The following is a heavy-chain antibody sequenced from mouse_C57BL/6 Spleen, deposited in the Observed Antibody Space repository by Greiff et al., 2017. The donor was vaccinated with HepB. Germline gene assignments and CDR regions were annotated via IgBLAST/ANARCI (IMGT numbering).Heavy chain of an antibody. V-gene: IGHV1-50*01. CDR2: IDPSDSYT. D-gene: IGHD4-1*01. CDR3: ARQLTGLDY. CDR1: GYTFTSYW. J-gene: IGHJ2*01. Sequence: QVQLQQPGAELVKPGASVKLSCKASGYTFTSYWMQWVKQRPGQGLEWIGEIDPSDSYTNYNQKFKGKATLTVDTSSSTAYMQLSSLTSEDSAVYYCARQLTGLDYWGQGTTLTVSS.